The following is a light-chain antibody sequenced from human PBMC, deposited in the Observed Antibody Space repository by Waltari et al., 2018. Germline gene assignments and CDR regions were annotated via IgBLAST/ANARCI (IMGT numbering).Light chain of an antibody. CDR2: AAA. V-gene: IGKV1-39*01. CDR1: QSISNY. J-gene: IGKJ4*01. Sequence: QITHSHSPLSASVEDRLTIPSRASQSISNYLICYHRNPAKAPKLLIYAAASLQSGVPSRFSGSGSGKDFTLTSSSLQPEDFATYYCQQSYSTPRLTFGGGTKVEIK. CDR3: QQSYSTPRLT.